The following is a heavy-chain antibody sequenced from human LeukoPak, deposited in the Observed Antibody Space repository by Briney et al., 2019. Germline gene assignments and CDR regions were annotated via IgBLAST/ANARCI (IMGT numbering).Heavy chain of an antibody. CDR3: ARVYYGSGSFYFDY. V-gene: IGHV4-59*01. J-gene: IGHJ4*02. Sequence: SETLSHTCTVSGGSISSYYWSWIRQPPGKGLEWIGYIYYSGSTNYNPSLKSRVTISVDTSKNQFSLKLSSVTAADTAVYYCARVYYGSGSFYFDYWGQGTLVTVSS. D-gene: IGHD3-10*01. CDR2: IYYSGST. CDR1: GGSISSYY.